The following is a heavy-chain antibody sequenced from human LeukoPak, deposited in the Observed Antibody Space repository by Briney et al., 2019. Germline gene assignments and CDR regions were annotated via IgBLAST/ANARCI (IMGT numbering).Heavy chain of an antibody. CDR2: INHSGST. D-gene: IGHD6-19*01. Sequence: SETLSLTCAVYGGSFSGYYWSWIRQPPGKGLEWIGEINHSGSTNYNPSLKSRVTIPVDTSKNQFSLKLSSVTAADTAVYYCARARIAVAGYDDAFDIWGQGTMVTVSS. CDR1: GGSFSGYY. CDR3: ARARIAVAGYDDAFDI. V-gene: IGHV4-34*01. J-gene: IGHJ3*02.